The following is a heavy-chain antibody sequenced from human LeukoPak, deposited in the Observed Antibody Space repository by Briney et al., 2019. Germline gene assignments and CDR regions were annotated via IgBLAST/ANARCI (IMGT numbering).Heavy chain of an antibody. Sequence: KPSETLSLTCTVSGGSISSSSYYWGWIRQPPGKGLEWIGSIYYSGSTYYNPSLKSRVTISVDTSKNQFSLKLSSVTAADTAVYYCARSYYDSSGYRSNLFDPWGQGTLVTVSS. CDR2: IYYSGST. J-gene: IGHJ5*02. CDR3: ARSYYDSSGYRSNLFDP. CDR1: GGSISSSSYY. D-gene: IGHD3-22*01. V-gene: IGHV4-39*01.